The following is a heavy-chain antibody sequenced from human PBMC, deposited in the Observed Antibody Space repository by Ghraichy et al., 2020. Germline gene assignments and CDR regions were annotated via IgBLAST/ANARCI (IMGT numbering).Heavy chain of an antibody. D-gene: IGHD1-7*01. V-gene: IGHV3-33*01. CDR3: ATAVTGTTIDY. CDR1: GFTFSSYA. CDR2: MWYEGSNK. Sequence: GGSLRLSCAASGFTFSSYAMHWVRQAPGKGLEWVAVMWYEGSNKFHADSVKGRFPISRDNSKNTLYLQMNSLRAEDTAVYYCATAVTGTTIDYGGQGTLVPVSS. J-gene: IGHJ4*02.